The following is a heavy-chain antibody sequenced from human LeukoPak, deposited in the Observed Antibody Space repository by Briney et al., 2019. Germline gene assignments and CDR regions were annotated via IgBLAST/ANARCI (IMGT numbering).Heavy chain of an antibody. V-gene: IGHV4-39*01. CDR1: GGSISSSSYY. Sequence: SETLSLTCTVSGGSISSSSYYWGWIRQPPGKGLEWIGSMYYSESTHYNPSLKSRVTISVDTSKNQFSLKLSSVTAADTAVYYCARQRSSWYGNAGYYYYYMDVWGKGTTVTISS. D-gene: IGHD6-13*01. CDR3: ARQRSSWYGNAGYYYYYMDV. J-gene: IGHJ6*03. CDR2: MYYSEST.